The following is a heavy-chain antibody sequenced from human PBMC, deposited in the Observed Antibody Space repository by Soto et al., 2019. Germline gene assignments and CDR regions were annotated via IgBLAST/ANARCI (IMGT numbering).Heavy chain of an antibody. Sequence: PSETLSLTCTVSGGSISPYYWSWIRQSPGKGLEWIGYIYYSGSTNYNPSLKRRVTISVDTSKNQCTLQLSSVTAADTAVYYCARASYYSDSFGYFLDYSGQGTLVTVYS. J-gene: IGHJ4*02. CDR2: IYYSGST. CDR1: GGSISPYY. V-gene: IGHV4-59*01. D-gene: IGHD3-22*01. CDR3: ARASYYSDSFGYFLDY.